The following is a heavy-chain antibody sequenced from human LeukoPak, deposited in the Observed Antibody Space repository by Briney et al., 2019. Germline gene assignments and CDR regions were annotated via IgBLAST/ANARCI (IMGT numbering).Heavy chain of an antibody. V-gene: IGHV3-11*01. CDR2: ITNSGSDI. J-gene: IGHJ4*02. CDR1: GFTFSDFH. CDR3: ACPYRSRFDY. Sequence: GGSLRLSCVVSGFTFSDFHMSWLRQAPGKGLEWISYITNSGSDIEYADSVKGRSTISWDNAKKSLYLEMNTLRAEDTAIYYCACPYRSRFDYWGQGTLVTVSS. D-gene: IGHD6-13*01.